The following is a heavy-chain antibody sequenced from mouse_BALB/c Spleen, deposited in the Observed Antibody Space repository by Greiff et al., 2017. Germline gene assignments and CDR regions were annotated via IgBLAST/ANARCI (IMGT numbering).Heavy chain of an antibody. Sequence: VMLVESGPGLVAPSQSLSITCTVSGFSLTGYGVNWVRQPPGKGLEWLGMIWGDGSTDYNSALKSRLSISKDNSKSQVFLKMNSLQTDDTARYYCARRNYRYDGYAMDYWGQGTSVTVSS. CDR1: GFSLTGYG. D-gene: IGHD2-14*01. J-gene: IGHJ4*01. V-gene: IGHV2-6-7*01. CDR2: IWGDGST. CDR3: ARRNYRYDGYAMDY.